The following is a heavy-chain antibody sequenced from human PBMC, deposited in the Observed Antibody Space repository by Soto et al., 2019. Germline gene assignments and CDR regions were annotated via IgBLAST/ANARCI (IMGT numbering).Heavy chain of an antibody. V-gene: IGHV3-30*18. CDR1: GFTFSSYG. D-gene: IGHD1-26*01. Sequence: QVQLVESGGGVVQPGRSLRLSCAASGFTFSSYGMHWVRQAPGKGLEWVAVISYDGSNKYYADSVKGRFTISRDNSKNTLYLQMISLRAEDTAVYYCAKEIYSGSYFFDYWGQGTLVTVSS. CDR3: AKEIYSGSYFFDY. J-gene: IGHJ4*02. CDR2: ISYDGSNK.